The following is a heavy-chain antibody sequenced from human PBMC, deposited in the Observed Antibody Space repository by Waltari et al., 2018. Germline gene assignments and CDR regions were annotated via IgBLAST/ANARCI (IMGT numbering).Heavy chain of an antibody. V-gene: IGHV3-7*01. CDR3: ARDGRMYYDFWSGSYGLDA. CDR2: IKGDGSEK. Sequence: EVQLVESGGDFVQPGGSLRLSCAASGFIFSNYWMTWVRQTPGKGREGVAKIKGDGSEKYYVDSVKGRFTISRDNAGNSMDLEMNSLRVEDTAVYYCARDGRMYYDFWSGSYGLDAWGQGTTVIISS. J-gene: IGHJ6*02. D-gene: IGHD3-3*01. CDR1: GFIFSNYW.